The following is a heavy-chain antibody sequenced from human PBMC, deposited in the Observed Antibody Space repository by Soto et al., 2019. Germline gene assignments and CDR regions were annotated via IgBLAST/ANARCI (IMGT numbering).Heavy chain of an antibody. J-gene: IGHJ6*02. CDR1: GFTFSSYG. CDR2: ISYDGSNK. V-gene: IGHV3-30*18. Sequence: GGSLRLSCAASGFTFSSYGMHWVRQAPGKGLEWVAVISYDGSNKYYADSVKGRFTISRDNSKNTLYLQMNSLRAEDTAVYYCAKDLTRIAAANYYYYGMDVWGQGTTVTVSS. CDR3: AKDLTRIAAANYYYYGMDV. D-gene: IGHD6-13*01.